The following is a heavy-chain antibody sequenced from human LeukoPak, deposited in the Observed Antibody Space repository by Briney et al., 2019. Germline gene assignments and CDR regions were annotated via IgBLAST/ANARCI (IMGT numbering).Heavy chain of an antibody. CDR2: IKSKTDGGTT. V-gene: IGHV3-15*01. CDR3: TTGPFDYYGSASYLANDMDV. CDR1: GFTFSNAW. Sequence: PGGSLRLSCAASGFTFSNAWMSWVRRAPGKGLEWVGRIKSKTDGGTTDYTAPVKGRFTISRDDSKNTLYLQMNSLKTEDTAVYYCTTGPFDYYGSASYLANDMDVWGQGTTVTVSS. D-gene: IGHD3-10*01. J-gene: IGHJ6*02.